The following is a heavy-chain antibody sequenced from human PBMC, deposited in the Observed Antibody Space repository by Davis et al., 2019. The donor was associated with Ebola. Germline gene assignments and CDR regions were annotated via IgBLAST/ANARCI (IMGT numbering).Heavy chain of an antibody. Sequence: PGGSLRLSCAASGFTFSSYAMHWVRQAPGKGLEWVAVISYDGNNKYYADSVKGRFTISRDNSKNTLYLQMNSLRAEDTAVYYCARDYFYYYDSIGWYFDLWGRGTLVTVSS. CDR3: ARDYFYYYDSIGWYFDL. V-gene: IGHV3-30-3*01. CDR2: ISYDGNNK. J-gene: IGHJ2*01. CDR1: GFTFSSYA. D-gene: IGHD3-22*01.